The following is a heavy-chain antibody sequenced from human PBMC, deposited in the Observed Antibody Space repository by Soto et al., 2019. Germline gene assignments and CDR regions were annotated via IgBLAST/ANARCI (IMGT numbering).Heavy chain of an antibody. CDR1: GGSFSGYY. V-gene: IGHV4-34*01. J-gene: IGHJ5*02. D-gene: IGHD3-10*01. CDR3: ARERPVLLWFGTHWFDP. CDR2: INHSGST. Sequence: QVQLQQWGAGLLKPSETLSLTCAVYGGSFSGYYWSWIRQPPGKGLEWIGEINHSGSTNYNPSLKSRVTISVDTSKNQFSLKLSSVTAADTAVYYCARERPVLLWFGTHWFDPWGQGTLVTVSS.